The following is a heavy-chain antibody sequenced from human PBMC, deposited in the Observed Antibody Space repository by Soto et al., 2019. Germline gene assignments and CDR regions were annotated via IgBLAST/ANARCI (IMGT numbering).Heavy chain of an antibody. D-gene: IGHD2-2*01. CDR2: IAQDGSQT. Sequence: EAQLVESGGGLVQPGGSLRLSCAASGFAFTTYWMGWVRQAPGRGLECLANIAQDGSQTYYVDSVKGRFTISRDNAKNSLYLQMNSLRAEDTAVYSSATMRRGSPDDYWGLGTLVTVSS. V-gene: IGHV3-7*03. CDR1: GFAFTTYW. CDR3: ATMRRGSPDDY. J-gene: IGHJ4*02.